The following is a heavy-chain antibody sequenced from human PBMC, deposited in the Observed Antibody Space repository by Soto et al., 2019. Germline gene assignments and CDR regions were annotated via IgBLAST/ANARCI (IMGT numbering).Heavy chain of an antibody. J-gene: IGHJ6*02. D-gene: IGHD1-26*01. CDR3: ARDHGGSYSHYYYYGMDV. CDR1: GGTFSSYA. CDR2: IIPIFGTA. Sequence: QVQLVQSGAEVKKPGSSVKVSCKASGGTFSSYAISWVRQAPGQGLEWMGGIIPIFGTANYAQKFQGRVTITADESTRTAYMELSSLRSEDTAVYYCARDHGGSYSHYYYYGMDVWGQGTTVTVSS. V-gene: IGHV1-69*01.